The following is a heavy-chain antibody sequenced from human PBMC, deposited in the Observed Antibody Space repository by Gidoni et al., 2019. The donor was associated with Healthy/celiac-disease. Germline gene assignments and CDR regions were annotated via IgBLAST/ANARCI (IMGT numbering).Heavy chain of an antibody. J-gene: IGHJ5*02. V-gene: IGHV3-23*01. CDR2: ISGSGGST. Sequence: EVQLLESGGGLVQPGGSLRLSCAASGFTFSSYAMSWVRQAPGKGLEWVSAISGSGGSTYYADSVKGRFTISRDNSKNTLYLQMNSLRAEDTAVYYCAKEFVVVPAAPPNWFDPWGQGTLVTVSS. CDR3: AKEFVVVPAAPPNWFDP. CDR1: GFTFSSYA. D-gene: IGHD2-2*01.